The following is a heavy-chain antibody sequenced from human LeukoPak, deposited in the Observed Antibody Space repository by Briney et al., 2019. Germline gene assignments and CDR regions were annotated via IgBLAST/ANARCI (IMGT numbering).Heavy chain of an antibody. CDR1: GFTFSNYW. V-gene: IGHV3-7*03. CDR2: IKQDGSEK. J-gene: IGHJ3*02. CDR3: AKAGSSSYALDAFDI. D-gene: IGHD3-22*01. Sequence: GGSLRLSCAASGFTFSNYWMNWVRQAPGKGLEWVANIKQDGSEKYYVDSVKGRFTISRDNSKNTLLLQMNSLRVEDTAVYYCAKAGSSSYALDAFDIWGQGTMVSVSS.